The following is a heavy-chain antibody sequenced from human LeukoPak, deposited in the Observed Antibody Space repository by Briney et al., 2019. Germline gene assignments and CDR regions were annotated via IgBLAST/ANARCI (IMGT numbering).Heavy chain of an antibody. Sequence: GGSLRLSCATSGFKFDDYGMHWVRQAPRKGLEWVSGISWNGAIMVYADSVKGRFTISRDNAKSSLYLQMNSLRAEDTALYYCAKDISIGGFADGYFYGMDAWGQGTTVTVSS. V-gene: IGHV3-9*01. CDR1: GFKFDDYG. CDR2: ISWNGAIM. D-gene: IGHD4-23*01. J-gene: IGHJ6*02. CDR3: AKDISIGGFADGYFYGMDA.